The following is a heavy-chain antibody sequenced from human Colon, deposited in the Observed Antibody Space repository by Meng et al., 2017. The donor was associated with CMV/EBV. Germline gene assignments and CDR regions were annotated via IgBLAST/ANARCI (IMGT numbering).Heavy chain of an antibody. D-gene: IGHD3-16*01. CDR1: GVSVARGTVA. Sequence: AISGVSVARGTVAWSWIRPSRSSVLEWLGKTFYRCTWNNDYAVAMTSRITINPDTSKNQFSLQLNSMPPADTAVYYCARGHTFGFDYWGLGTLVTVSS. J-gene: IGHJ4*02. CDR3: ARGHTFGFDY. CDR2: TFYRCTWNN. V-gene: IGHV6-1*01.